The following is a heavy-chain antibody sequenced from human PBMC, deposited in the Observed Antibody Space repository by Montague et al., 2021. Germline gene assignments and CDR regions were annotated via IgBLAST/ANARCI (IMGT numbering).Heavy chain of an antibody. Sequence: SLILSCAASGFTFSSYWMAWVRQAPVKGLEWVANINQDGNDKYYVDSVRGRFTISRDNAKKSLYLQMNSLRVDDAAVYYCANTKMDYWGQGMLVIVP. CDR1: GFTFSSYW. CDR3: ANTKMDY. D-gene: IGHD2-8*01. CDR2: INQDGNDK. V-gene: IGHV3-7*01. J-gene: IGHJ4*02.